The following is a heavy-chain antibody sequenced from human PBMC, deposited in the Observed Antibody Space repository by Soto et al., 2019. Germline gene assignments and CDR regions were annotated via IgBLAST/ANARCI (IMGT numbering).Heavy chain of an antibody. CDR1: GGSVSSGSYY. J-gene: IGHJ4*02. Sequence: SETLSLTCTVSGGSVSSGSYYWSWIRQPPGKGLEWIGYIYYSGSTNYNPSLKSRVTISVDTSKNQFSLKLSSVTAADTAVYYCARGDVVVIGYWGQGTLVTVSS. V-gene: IGHV4-61*01. CDR2: IYYSGST. D-gene: IGHD3-22*01. CDR3: ARGDVVVIGY.